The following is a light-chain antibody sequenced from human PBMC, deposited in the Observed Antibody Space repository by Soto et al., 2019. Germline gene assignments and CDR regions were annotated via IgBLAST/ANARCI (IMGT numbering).Light chain of an antibody. J-gene: IGLJ2*01. V-gene: IGLV2-14*01. Sequence: QSALTQPASVSGSPGQSITISCTGTSSDVGDFDCVSWYQQHTGKAPKLMIYEVSDRPSGVSNRFSGSKSGDTASLTISGLQAEDEADYCCSSYTSSSTLVFGGGTKLTVL. CDR2: EVS. CDR1: SSDVGDFDC. CDR3: SSYTSSSTLV.